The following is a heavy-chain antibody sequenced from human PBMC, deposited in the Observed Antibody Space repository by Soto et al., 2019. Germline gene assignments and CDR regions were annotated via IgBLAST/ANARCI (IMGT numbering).Heavy chain of an antibody. CDR1: GFTFDEYA. Sequence: GGSLRLSCAASGFTFDEYAMHWGRQAPGKGLEWVSGISWNSGSIRSADSVKGRFTISRDIAKNALYLQMNNLRAEDTALYYCAKDIGAIAGYHDAFDIWGQRTMVTVSS. CDR3: AKDIGAIAGYHDAFDI. V-gene: IGHV3-9*01. D-gene: IGHD6-13*01. CDR2: ISWNSGSI. J-gene: IGHJ3*02.